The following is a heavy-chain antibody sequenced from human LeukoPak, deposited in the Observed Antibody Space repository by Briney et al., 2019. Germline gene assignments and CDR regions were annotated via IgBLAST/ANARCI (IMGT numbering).Heavy chain of an antibody. V-gene: IGHV1-69*05. Sequence: SVTVSFKASGGTFSSYAISWVRQAPGQGLEWMGGIIPIFGTANYAQKFQGRVTITTDESTSTAYMELSSLRSEDTAVYYCASRTTLEWSYNWGQGTLVPVSS. CDR1: GGTFSSYA. CDR2: IIPIFGTA. CDR3: ASRTTLEWSYN. D-gene: IGHD3-3*01. J-gene: IGHJ4*02.